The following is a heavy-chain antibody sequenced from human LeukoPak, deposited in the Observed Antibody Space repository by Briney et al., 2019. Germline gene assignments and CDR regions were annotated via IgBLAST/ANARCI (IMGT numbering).Heavy chain of an antibody. V-gene: IGHV4-39*01. Sequence: SETLSLTCTVSGGSIRSSSYYWGWNRQPPGKGLEWIGSIFYTENTYYNPSLESRVTISVDTSKNLFSLKLNSVTAADTAIYYCARQGDAATGGFDSWGQGTLVTVSS. CDR1: GGSIRSSSYY. D-gene: IGHD5-18*01. CDR3: ARQGDAATGGFDS. CDR2: IFYTENT. J-gene: IGHJ4*02.